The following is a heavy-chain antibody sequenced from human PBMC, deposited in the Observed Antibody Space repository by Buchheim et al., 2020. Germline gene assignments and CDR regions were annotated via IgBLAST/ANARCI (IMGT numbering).Heavy chain of an antibody. J-gene: IGHJ5*01. V-gene: IGHV3-23*01. D-gene: IGHD3-10*01. CDR2: ISGGGGTT. CDR1: GFTFDSYA. Sequence: VQLLESGGGLVQPGGSLRLSCAASGFTFDSYAMSWVRQAPGKGLEWVSAISGGGGTTYYADSVKGRFTISRDYSRGTLYLQMNSLRAEDTAVYYCGKNRAFGSGSPVDSWGQGIL. CDR3: GKNRAFGSGSPVDS.